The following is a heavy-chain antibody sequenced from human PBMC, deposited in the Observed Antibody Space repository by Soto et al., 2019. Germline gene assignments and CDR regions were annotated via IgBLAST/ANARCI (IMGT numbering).Heavy chain of an antibody. Sequence: QVQVQQSGPGLVKPSETLSLTCTVSSGPSKSHNWGWIRQPPGRGLEWIGYVYDTWSTSYNPSLKCRVTVSADPSTNRISLTLRFVTAADTAVYYCVRQGIGFLHGLVDVWGQGTTVIVSS. J-gene: IGHJ6*01. D-gene: IGHD3-10*01. V-gene: IGHV4-59*08. CDR2: VYDTWST. CDR3: VRQGIGFLHGLVDV. CDR1: SGPSKSHN.